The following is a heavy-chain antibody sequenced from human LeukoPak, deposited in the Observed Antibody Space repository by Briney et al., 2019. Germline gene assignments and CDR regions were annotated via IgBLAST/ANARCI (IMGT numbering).Heavy chain of an antibody. V-gene: IGHV3-23*01. D-gene: IGHD1-26*01. Sequence: GGSLRLSSAASGFSFSGYAMNRVRQAPGKGLEWVSGLSGSGSTTYYADSVKGRSTISRDNSKNMVYLQMDSLRAEDTAVYYCAKAHRGYSGSHFDDWGQGALVAVSS. CDR1: GFSFSGYA. CDR2: LSGSGSTT. J-gene: IGHJ4*02. CDR3: AKAHRGYSGSHFDD.